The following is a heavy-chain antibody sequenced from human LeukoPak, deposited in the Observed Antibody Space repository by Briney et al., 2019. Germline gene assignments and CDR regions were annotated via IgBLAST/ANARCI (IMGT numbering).Heavy chain of an antibody. Sequence: GGSLRLSCAASGFTFSSYWMHWVRQAPGKGLVWVSRINSDGSSTSYADSVKGRFTISRDNAKNTLYLQMNSLRAEDTAVYYCARVPGIQLWLPDYWGQGTLVTVS. CDR2: INSDGSST. V-gene: IGHV3-74*01. CDR1: GFTFSSYW. J-gene: IGHJ4*02. CDR3: ARVPGIQLWLPDY. D-gene: IGHD5-18*01.